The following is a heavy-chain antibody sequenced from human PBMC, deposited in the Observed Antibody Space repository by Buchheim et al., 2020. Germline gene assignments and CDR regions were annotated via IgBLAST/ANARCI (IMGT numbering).Heavy chain of an antibody. D-gene: IGHD3-16*01. J-gene: IGHJ2*01. CDR2: IWSDGTKK. CDR1: GYSFSGFG. CDR3: AKSGRGGGDYWYFDL. Sequence: QVQLVESGGDVVQPGTSLRLSCAASGYSFSGFGMHWVRQAPGKGLEWVAIIWSDGTKKYYADSVKGRFTISRDNSKNTLYLQMNSLRAEDTAVYYCAKSGRGGGDYWYFDLWGRGTL. V-gene: IGHV3-33*06.